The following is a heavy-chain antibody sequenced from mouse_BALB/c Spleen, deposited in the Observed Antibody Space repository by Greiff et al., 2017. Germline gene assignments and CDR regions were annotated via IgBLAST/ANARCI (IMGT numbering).Heavy chain of an antibody. CDR1: GYTFSSYW. Sequence: VKLVESGAELMKPGASVKISCKATGYTFSSYWIEWVKQRPGHGLEWIGEILPGSGSTNYNEKFKGKATFTADTSSNTAYMQLSSLTSEDSAVYYCARTYYGNYYYYAMDYWGQGTSVTVSS. CDR3: ARTYYGNYYYYAMDY. J-gene: IGHJ4*01. V-gene: IGHV1-9*01. CDR2: ILPGSGST. D-gene: IGHD2-10*01.